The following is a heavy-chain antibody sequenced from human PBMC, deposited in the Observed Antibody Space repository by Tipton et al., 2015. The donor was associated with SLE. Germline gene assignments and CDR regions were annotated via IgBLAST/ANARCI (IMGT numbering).Heavy chain of an antibody. CDR1: GGSISGYY. CDR2: ISYGGDT. CDR3: ARGMVTWRGAIVGVDV. V-gene: IGHV4-59*08. J-gene: IGHJ6*02. Sequence: TLSLTCSVSGGSISGYYWIWIRQPPGKGLEWIGYISYGGDTNYNPSLKSRVTISVDTAKNQFSLKQTSVTAADTAVYYCARGMVTWRGAIVGVDVWGQGTTVNVSS. D-gene: IGHD2-21*02.